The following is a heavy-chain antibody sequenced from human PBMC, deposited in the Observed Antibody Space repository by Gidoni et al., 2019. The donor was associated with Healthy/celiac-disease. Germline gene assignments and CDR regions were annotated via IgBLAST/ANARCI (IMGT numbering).Heavy chain of an antibody. D-gene: IGHD7-27*01. CDR3: ARGLALTGAYYYYGMDV. CDR2: IIPIFGTA. Sequence: QVQLVQSGAEVKKPGSSVKVSCKASGGTFSSYAISWVRQAPGQGLEWMGGIIPIFGTANYAQKFQGRVTITADESTSTAYMELSSLRSEDTAVYYCARGLALTGAYYYYGMDVWGQGTTVTVSS. CDR1: GGTFSSYA. V-gene: IGHV1-69*01. J-gene: IGHJ6*02.